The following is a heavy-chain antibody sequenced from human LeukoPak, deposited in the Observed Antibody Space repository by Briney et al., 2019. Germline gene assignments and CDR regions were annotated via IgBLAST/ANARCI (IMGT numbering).Heavy chain of an antibody. V-gene: IGHV3-23*01. D-gene: IGHD6-13*01. CDR1: GFTFSNYA. CDR2: ITGYGAT. J-gene: IGHJ5*02. CDR3: AKGAAAGKVDWFDP. Sequence: GGALRLSCAASGFTFSNYAMMWVHQAPWTGLQWVSTITGYGATFYADSGRGRFTIFRDTSMNTLFLQMNRLGAEDTAVYYCAKGAAAGKVDWFDPWGQGTLVTVSS.